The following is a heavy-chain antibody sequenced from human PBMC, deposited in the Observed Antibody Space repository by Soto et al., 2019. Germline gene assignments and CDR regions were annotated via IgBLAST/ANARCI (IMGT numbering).Heavy chain of an antibody. J-gene: IGHJ4*02. V-gene: IGHV1-69*01. CDR2: IIPIFGTA. CDR3: ARGPHPQVINSGWGY. CDR1: GGTFSSYA. D-gene: IGHD3-22*01. Sequence: QVQLVQSGAEVKKPGSSVKVSCKASGGTFSSYAISWVRQAPGQRLEWMGGIIPIFGTANYAQKFQDRVTISADESTSTAYMELISLRSEDTAVYYCARGPHPQVINSGWGYWGQGTLVTVSS.